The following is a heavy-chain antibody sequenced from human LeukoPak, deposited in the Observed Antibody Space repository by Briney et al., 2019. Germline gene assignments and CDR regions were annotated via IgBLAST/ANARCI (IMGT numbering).Heavy chain of an antibody. CDR1: GFTFSSYA. CDR3: ARGGYSYGWGYFDY. CDR2: ISGSGGST. Sequence: PGGSLRLSCAASGFTFSSYAMSWVRQAPGKGLEWVSAISGSGGSTYYADSVKGRFTISRDNSKNTLYLQMNSLRAEDTAVYYCARGGYSYGWGYFDYWGQGTLVTVSS. V-gene: IGHV3-23*01. J-gene: IGHJ4*02. D-gene: IGHD5-18*01.